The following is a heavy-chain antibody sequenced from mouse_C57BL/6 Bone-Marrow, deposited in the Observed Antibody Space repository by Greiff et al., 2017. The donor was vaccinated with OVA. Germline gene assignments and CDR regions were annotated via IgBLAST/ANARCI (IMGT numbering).Heavy chain of an antibody. CDR3: ARNYYYGSSYHFDY. CDR2: INPNNGGT. V-gene: IGHV1-22*01. CDR1: GYTFTDYN. J-gene: IGHJ2*01. D-gene: IGHD1-1*01. Sequence: VQLQQSGPELVKPGASVKMSCKASGYTFTDYNMHWVKQSHGKSLEWIGYINPNNGGTSYNQKFKGKATLTVSKSSSTAYMELSRLKSEDSTVYYCARNYYYGSSYHFDYWGQGTTLTVSS.